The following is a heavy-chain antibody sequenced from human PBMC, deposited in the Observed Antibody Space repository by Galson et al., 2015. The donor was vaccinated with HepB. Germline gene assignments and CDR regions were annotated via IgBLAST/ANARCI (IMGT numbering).Heavy chain of an antibody. CDR2: ISSNGGST. CDR1: GFTFSSYA. Sequence: SLRLSCAASGFTFSSYAMHWVRQAPGKGLEYVSAISSNGGSTYYADSVKGRFTISRDNSKNTLYLQMSSLRAEDTAVYYCVKEKLSGLEWLSLFDYWGQGTLVTVSS. D-gene: IGHD3-3*01. V-gene: IGHV3-64D*06. J-gene: IGHJ4*02. CDR3: VKEKLSGLEWLSLFDY.